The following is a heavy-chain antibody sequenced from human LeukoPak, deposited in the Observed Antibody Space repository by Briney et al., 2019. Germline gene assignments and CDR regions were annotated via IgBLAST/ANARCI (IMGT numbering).Heavy chain of an antibody. J-gene: IGHJ3*02. D-gene: IGHD5-12*01. V-gene: IGHV1-46*01. CDR3: VGIVATNGAFDI. Sequence: GASVKVSCKASGYTFTSYYMHWVRQAPGQGLEWMGIINPSGGSTSYAQKFQGRVTMTRDTSTSTVYMELSSLRSEDTAVYYCVGIVATNGAFDIWGQGTMVTVSS. CDR1: GYTFTSYY. CDR2: INPSGGST.